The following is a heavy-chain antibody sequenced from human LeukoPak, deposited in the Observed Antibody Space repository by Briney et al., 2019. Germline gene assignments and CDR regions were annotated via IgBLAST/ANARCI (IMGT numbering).Heavy chain of an antibody. CDR1: GGTFSSYA. Sequence: SVKVSCKASGGTFSSYAISWVRQAPGQGLEWMGGIIPIFGTANYAQKFQGRVTITADESTSTAYMELSSLRSEDTAVYYCACQRIAVAANAEYFQHWARAPWSPSPQ. CDR2: IIPIFGTA. D-gene: IGHD6-19*01. V-gene: IGHV1-69*13. J-gene: IGHJ1*01. CDR3: ACQRIAVAANAEYFQH.